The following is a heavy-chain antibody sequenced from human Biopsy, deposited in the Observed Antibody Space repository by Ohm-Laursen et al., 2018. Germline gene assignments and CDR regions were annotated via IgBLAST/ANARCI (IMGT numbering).Heavy chain of an antibody. CDR3: ARAGPYYSDF. V-gene: IGHV3-23*01. J-gene: IGHJ4*02. Sequence: SLRLTCAASGFSFDNYAMNWVRQAPGKGLEWVSTISGSGGSTYYADSVQGRFTISRDNSKNTLYLQIDNLRAEDTALYYCARAGPYYSDFWGQGTLVTVSS. CDR2: ISGSGGST. CDR1: GFSFDNYA.